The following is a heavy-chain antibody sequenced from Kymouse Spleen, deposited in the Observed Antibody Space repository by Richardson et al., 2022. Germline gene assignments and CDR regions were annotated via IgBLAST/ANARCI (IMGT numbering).Heavy chain of an antibody. CDR2: IKQDGSEK. CDR1: GFTFSSYW. V-gene: IGHV3-7*01. D-gene: IGHD2-2*02. J-gene: IGHJ5*02. CDR3: ARDRLHCSSTSCYAGWFDP. Sequence: EVQLVESGGGLVQPGGSLRLSCAASGFTFSSYWMSWVRQAPGKGLEWVANIKQDGSEKYYVDSVKGRFTISRDNAKNSLYLQMNSLRAEDTAVYYCARDRLHCSSTSCYAGWFDPWGQGTLVTVSS.